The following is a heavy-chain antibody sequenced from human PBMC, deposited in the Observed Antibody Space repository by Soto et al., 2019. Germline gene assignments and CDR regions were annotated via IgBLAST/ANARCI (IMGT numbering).Heavy chain of an antibody. CDR1: GYSFTSYW. CDR2: IYPGDSDT. V-gene: IGHV5-51*01. Sequence: GESLKISCKGSGYSFTSYWIGWVRQMPGKGLEWMGIIYPGDSDTRYSPSFQGQVTISADKSFSTAYLQWSGLKASDPAMYYCARHEYSSSSLKIDYWGQGTLVTVSS. CDR3: ARHEYSSSSLKIDY. J-gene: IGHJ4*02. D-gene: IGHD6-6*01.